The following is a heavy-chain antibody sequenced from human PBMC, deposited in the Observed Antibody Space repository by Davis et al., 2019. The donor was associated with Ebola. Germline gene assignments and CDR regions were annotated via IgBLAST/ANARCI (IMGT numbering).Heavy chain of an antibody. Sequence: MPSETLSLTCAVYGGSFSGYYWNWIRQPPGKGLEWIGEINHSGSTNYNPSLKSRVTISVDTSKNQFSLKLSSVTAADTAVYYCARGITMVRGVLNWFDPWGQGTLVTVSS. CDR1: GGSFSGYY. V-gene: IGHV4-34*01. J-gene: IGHJ5*02. D-gene: IGHD3-10*01. CDR3: ARGITMVRGVLNWFDP. CDR2: INHSGST.